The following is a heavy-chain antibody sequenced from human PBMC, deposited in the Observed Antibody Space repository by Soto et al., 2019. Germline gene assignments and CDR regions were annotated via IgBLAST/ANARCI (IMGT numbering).Heavy chain of an antibody. CDR1: GFPFSTYA. D-gene: IGHD5-12*01. Sequence: EVQLLESGGGLVQPGGSLRLSCAASGFPFSTYAMSWVRQAPGKGLEWVSTIMSSGAGTYYPDSMKGRFTISRDNSKNTVYMQMNSLISEDTAVYYGAKDVDATGFNFDYWGQGTLVTVSS. CDR2: IMSSGAGT. V-gene: IGHV3-23*01. CDR3: AKDVDATGFNFDY. J-gene: IGHJ4*02.